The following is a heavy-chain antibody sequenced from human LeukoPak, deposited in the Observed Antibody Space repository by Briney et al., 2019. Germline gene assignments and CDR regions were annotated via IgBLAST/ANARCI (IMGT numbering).Heavy chain of an antibody. V-gene: IGHV4-39*01. J-gene: IGHJ4*02. D-gene: IGHD3-10*01. CDR2: NYYYGNA. CDR3: AAYPPGVYRPVDY. Sequence: PSETLSLTCSVSGGSINTLSYYWGWVRQPPGKGLEWIGRNYYYGNADYNPSLKSRVTLIVDTSKDQFSLKVTSLTSADTAVYYCAAYPPGVYRPVDYWGQGTLVSVSS. CDR1: GGSINTLSYY.